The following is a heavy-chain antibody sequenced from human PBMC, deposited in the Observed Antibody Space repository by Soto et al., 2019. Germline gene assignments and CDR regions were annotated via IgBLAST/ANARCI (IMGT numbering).Heavy chain of an antibody. V-gene: IGHV4-30-4*01. CDR2: IYYSGST. CDR1: GGSISSGDYY. CDR3: ASTYGSGSYYAAIDY. D-gene: IGHD3-10*01. J-gene: IGHJ4*02. Sequence: SETLSLTCTVSGGSISSGDYYWSWIRQPPGKGLEWIGYIYYSGSTYYNPSLKSRVTISVDTSKNQFSLKLSSVTTADTAVYYCASTYGSGSYYAAIDYWGQGTLVTVSS.